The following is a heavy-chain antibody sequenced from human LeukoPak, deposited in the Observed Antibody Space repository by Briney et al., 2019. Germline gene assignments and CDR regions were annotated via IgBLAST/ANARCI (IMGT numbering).Heavy chain of an antibody. D-gene: IGHD3-16*02. Sequence: PGGSLRLSCAASGFTVSSNYMSWVRQAPGRGLEWVSVIYTVGNTYYAESVKGRFTISRDNSKNTLYLQMNSLRAEDTAVYYCAREVITFGGVIGRYNWFDPWGQGTLVTVSS. CDR1: GFTVSSNY. CDR3: AREVITFGGVIGRYNWFDP. J-gene: IGHJ5*02. V-gene: IGHV3-53*01. CDR2: IYTVGNT.